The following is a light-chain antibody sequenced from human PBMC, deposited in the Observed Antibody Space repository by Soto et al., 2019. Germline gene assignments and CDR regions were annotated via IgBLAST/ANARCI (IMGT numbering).Light chain of an antibody. CDR3: QQYDSSPKT. J-gene: IGKJ1*01. Sequence: EIVMTQSPATVSLSPGERVTLSCRASESVSGSYLSWYQQRPGQAPRLLIYGASSRATGIPDRFSGTGSGTDFTLTISRLEPEDFAVYYCQQYDSSPKTFGQGTKVDIK. CDR1: ESVSGSY. CDR2: GAS. V-gene: IGKV3-20*01.